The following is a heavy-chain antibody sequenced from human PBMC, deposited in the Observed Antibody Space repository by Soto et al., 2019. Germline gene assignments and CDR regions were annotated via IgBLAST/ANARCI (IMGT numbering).Heavy chain of an antibody. Sequence: QVQLQESGPGLVKPSGTLSLTCAVSSGSISSSNWWSWVRQPPWKGLEWIGEIYHSESTNYNPSLKSRVTISVDKSKNQFSMKLSSVTAADTAVYYCNVGGIWYALGGRIGGFDYWGQGTLVTVSS. J-gene: IGHJ4*02. V-gene: IGHV4-4*02. CDR1: SGSISSSNW. D-gene: IGHD6-13*01. CDR2: IYHSEST. CDR3: NVGGIWYALGGRIGGFDY.